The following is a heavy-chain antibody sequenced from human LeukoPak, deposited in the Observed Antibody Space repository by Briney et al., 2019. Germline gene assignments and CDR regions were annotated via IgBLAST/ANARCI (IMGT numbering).Heavy chain of an antibody. CDR2: IYYRGST. V-gene: IGHV4-59*01. Sequence: KSSETLSLTYTVSGDSISSYYWTWVRQPPGKGLEWIGCIYYRGSTDYNPSLKSRVTISVDTSKKQFSLKLTSVTTADTAVYYCVRDSGRYSYAFDYWGQGALVTVSS. J-gene: IGHJ4*02. CDR1: GDSISSYY. D-gene: IGHD5-18*01. CDR3: VRDSGRYSYAFDY.